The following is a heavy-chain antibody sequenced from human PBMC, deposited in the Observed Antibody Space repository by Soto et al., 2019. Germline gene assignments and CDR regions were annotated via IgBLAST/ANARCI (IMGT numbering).Heavy chain of an antibody. J-gene: IGHJ6*02. D-gene: IGHD6-13*01. CDR1: GYTFTSYD. Sequence: ASVKVSCKASGYTFTSYDINWVRQATGQGLEWMGWMNPNSGNTGYAQKFQGRATMTRNTSISTAYMELSSLRSEDTAVYYCARGLYGSSWLYYYYGMDVWGQGTTVTVSS. CDR3: ARGLYGSSWLYYYYGMDV. V-gene: IGHV1-8*01. CDR2: MNPNSGNT.